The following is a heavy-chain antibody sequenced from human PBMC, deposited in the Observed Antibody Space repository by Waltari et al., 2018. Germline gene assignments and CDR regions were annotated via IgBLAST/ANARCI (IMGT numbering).Heavy chain of an antibody. Sequence: QVHLVQSGADMWRPGASLKLSCKTSGYTFNSYYVHWMRQAPGQRLEGRGLIDPKSGGKKYAQNFQGRVSMTREMSLTTVFMQLNSLTLDDTAVYYCVRADWMAASFYFDNWGQGTLVTVSS. J-gene: IGHJ4*01. V-gene: IGHV1-2*02. D-gene: IGHD1-1*01. CDR3: VRADWMAASFYFDN. CDR1: GYTFNSYY. CDR2: IDPKSGGK.